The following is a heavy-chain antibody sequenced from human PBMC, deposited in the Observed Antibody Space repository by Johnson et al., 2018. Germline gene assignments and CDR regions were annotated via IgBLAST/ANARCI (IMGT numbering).Heavy chain of an antibody. V-gene: IGHV4-59*01. CDR3: ARGKGIYYYYYYRDV. CDR1: GGSISSYY. J-gene: IGHJ6*03. D-gene: IGHD2-15*01. Sequence: QVQLQESGPGLVKPSETLSLTCTVSGGSISSYYWSWIRQPPGKGLEWIGYIYYRGTTNYNPSLKSRVTISVDTSKNQFSLKLSPVTAADTAGYYCARGKGIYYYYYYRDVWGKGTTVTVSS. CDR2: IYYRGTT.